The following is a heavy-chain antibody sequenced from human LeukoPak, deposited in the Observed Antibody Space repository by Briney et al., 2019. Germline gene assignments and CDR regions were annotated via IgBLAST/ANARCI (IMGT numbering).Heavy chain of an antibody. V-gene: IGHV4-34*01. CDR2: INHSGST. Sequence: KPSETLSLTCAVYGGSFSGYYWSWIRQPPGKGLEWIGEINHSGSTNYNPSLKSRVTISVDTSKNQFSLKLSSVTAADTAVYYCARGVGYCSSTSCYRAHWFDPWGQGTLVTVSS. D-gene: IGHD2-2*02. J-gene: IGHJ5*02. CDR1: GGSFSGYY. CDR3: ARGVGYCSSTSCYRAHWFDP.